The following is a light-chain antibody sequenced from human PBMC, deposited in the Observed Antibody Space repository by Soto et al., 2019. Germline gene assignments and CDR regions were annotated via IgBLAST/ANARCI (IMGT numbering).Light chain of an antibody. Sequence: EIVLTQSPATLSLSAGERATLSCRASQSIGSELAWYQQKPGQAPRLVISDASNRATGIPARFSGSGSATDFTLTISTLQPEDYAIYYCQQRSSWPLTFGQGTRLEIK. V-gene: IGKV3-11*01. CDR2: DAS. CDR3: QQRSSWPLT. CDR1: QSIGSE. J-gene: IGKJ5*01.